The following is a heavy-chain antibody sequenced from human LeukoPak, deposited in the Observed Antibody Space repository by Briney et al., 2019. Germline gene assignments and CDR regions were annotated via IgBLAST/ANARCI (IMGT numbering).Heavy chain of an antibody. J-gene: IGHJ4*02. CDR2: IIGSGGST. CDR3: AKAAGYSSSWYDY. CDR1: GFTFSSYA. V-gene: IGHV3-23*01. D-gene: IGHD6-13*01. Sequence: PGGSLRLSCAASGFTFSSYAMIWVRQAPGKGLEWISAIIGSGGSTYYADSVKGRFTISRDNSKNTLYLQMNSLRAEDTAVYYCAKAAGYSSSWYDYWGQGTLVTVSS.